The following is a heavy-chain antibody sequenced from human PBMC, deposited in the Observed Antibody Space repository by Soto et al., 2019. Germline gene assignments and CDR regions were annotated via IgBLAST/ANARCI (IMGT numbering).Heavy chain of an antibody. CDR2: IWYDGSNK. J-gene: IGHJ4*02. CDR1: GFTFSSYG. Sequence: GGSLRLSCAASGFTFSSYGMHWVRQAPGKGLEWVAVIWYDGSNKYYADSVKGRFTISRDNSKNTLYLQMNSLRAEDTAVYYCARDRDYYDSSGYYDYWGQGTLVTVSS. V-gene: IGHV3-33*01. CDR3: ARDRDYYDSSGYYDY. D-gene: IGHD3-22*01.